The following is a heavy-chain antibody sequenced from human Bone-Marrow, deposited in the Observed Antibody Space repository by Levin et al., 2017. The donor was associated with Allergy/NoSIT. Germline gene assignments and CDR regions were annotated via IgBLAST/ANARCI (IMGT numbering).Heavy chain of an antibody. CDR3: ARDREIAPDYYYYYMDV. V-gene: IGHV1-69*06. CDR1: GGTFSRYA. CDR2: IIPTYGTA. J-gene: IGHJ6*03. D-gene: IGHD1-26*01. Sequence: ASVKVSCKASGGTFSRYAISWVRQAPGQGLEWMGGIIPTYGTANYAQNFQGRVTITADKSSSTAYMELSSLRSEDTAVYYCARDREIAPDYYYYYMDVWGKGTTVTVSS.